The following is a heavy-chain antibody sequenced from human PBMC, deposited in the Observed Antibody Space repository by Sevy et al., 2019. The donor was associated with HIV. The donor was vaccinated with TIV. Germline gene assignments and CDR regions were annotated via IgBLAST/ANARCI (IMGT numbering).Heavy chain of an antibody. CDR2: IKSKTDGGTT. J-gene: IGHJ4*02. D-gene: IGHD6-13*01. CDR3: TTEGRFKQQLGGDY. V-gene: IGHV3-15*01. CDR1: GFTFSNAW. Sequence: GGSLSLSCAASGFTFSNAWMSWVRQAPGKGLEWVDRIKSKTDGGTTDYAAPVKGRFTISRDDSKNTLYLQMNSLKTEDTAVYYCTTEGRFKQQLGGDYWGQGTLVTVSS.